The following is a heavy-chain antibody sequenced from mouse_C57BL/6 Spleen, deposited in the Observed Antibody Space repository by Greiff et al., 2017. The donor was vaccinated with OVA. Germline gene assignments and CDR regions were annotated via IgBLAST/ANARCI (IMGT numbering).Heavy chain of an antibody. J-gene: IGHJ2*01. Sequence: QVQLKQPGAELVKPGASVKLSCKTSGYTFTSYWMHWVKQRPGQGLEWIGMIHPNSGSTNYNEKFKSKATLTVDKSSSTAYMQLSSLTSEDSAVYYCARDGSSYVGYFAYWGQGTTLTVSS. V-gene: IGHV1-64*01. CDR1: GYTFTSYW. CDR3: ARDGSSYVGYFAY. D-gene: IGHD1-1*01. CDR2: IHPNSGST.